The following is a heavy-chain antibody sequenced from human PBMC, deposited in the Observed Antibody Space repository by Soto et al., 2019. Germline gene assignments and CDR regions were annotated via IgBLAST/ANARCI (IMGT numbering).Heavy chain of an antibody. Sequence: QVQLVQSGAEVKKPGASVKVSCKASGYTFTSYAMHWVRQAPGQRLEWMGWINAGNGNTKYSQKFQGRVTITRDTSASTTYMELSSLRSEDTAVYYCARFSFPVVTPGGYNSFDPWGQGTLVTVSS. CDR1: GYTFTSYA. D-gene: IGHD2-21*02. J-gene: IGHJ5*02. V-gene: IGHV1-3*01. CDR3: ARFSFPVVTPGGYNSFDP. CDR2: INAGNGNT.